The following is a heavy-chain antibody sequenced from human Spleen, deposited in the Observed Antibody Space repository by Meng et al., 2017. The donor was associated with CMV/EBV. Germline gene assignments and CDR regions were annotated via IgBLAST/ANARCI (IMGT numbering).Heavy chain of an antibody. D-gene: IGHD6-13*01. CDR3: AREYSSSWLGVGYDY. CDR2: IIPILGIT. Sequence: SGDTFGTYAISWVRQAPGQGLEWMGGIIPILGITNYARKFQGRVTVTANKSTSTAYMELSSLRSDDTAVYYCAREYSSSWLGVGYDYWGQGTLVTVSS. J-gene: IGHJ4*02. V-gene: IGHV1-69*10. CDR1: GDTFGTYA.